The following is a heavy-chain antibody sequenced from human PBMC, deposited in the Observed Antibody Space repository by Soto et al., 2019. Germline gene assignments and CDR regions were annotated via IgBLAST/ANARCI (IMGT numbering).Heavy chain of an antibody. CDR1: RFPFSTYG. Sequence: QVQLVESGGGVVQPGRSLRLSCAASRFPFSTYGMHWVRQAPGKGLEWVAVIWYDGSNKYFADSVKGRFTISRDNSKNTLYLQMNSLRADDTAVYYCARGFAAFDIWGQGTMVTVSS. V-gene: IGHV3-33*08. CDR3: ARGFAAFDI. CDR2: IWYDGSNK. J-gene: IGHJ3*02.